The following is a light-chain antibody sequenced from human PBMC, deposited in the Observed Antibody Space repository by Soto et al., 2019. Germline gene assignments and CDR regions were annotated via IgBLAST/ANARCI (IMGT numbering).Light chain of an antibody. CDR1: QSINNL. V-gene: IGKV1-5*01. J-gene: IGKJ4*01. Sequence: DVQMTQSPSNLSASVGDRVTITCRASQSINNLLAWYQQKPGKAPKFLIYDVSTLESGVPSRFSGSGSGTEFTLTISCLQLEDFATYYCQQSFSNYFTFGGGTKVDIK. CDR2: DVS. CDR3: QQSFSNYFT.